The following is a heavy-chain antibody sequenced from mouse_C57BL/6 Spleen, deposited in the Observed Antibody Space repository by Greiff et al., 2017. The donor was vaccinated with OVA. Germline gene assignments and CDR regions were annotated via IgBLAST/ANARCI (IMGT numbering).Heavy chain of an antibody. V-gene: IGHV2-2*01. J-gene: IGHJ1*03. D-gene: IGHD3-3*01. CDR1: GFSLTSYG. CDR2: IWSGGST. Sequence: VKLQESGPGLVQPSQSLSITCTVSGFSLTSYGVHWVRQSPGKGLEWLGVIWSGGSTDYNAAFISSMSISKDNSKSQVFCKMNSLQADDTAIYYCARKGLLWYFDVWGTGTTVTVSS. CDR3: ARKGLLWYFDV.